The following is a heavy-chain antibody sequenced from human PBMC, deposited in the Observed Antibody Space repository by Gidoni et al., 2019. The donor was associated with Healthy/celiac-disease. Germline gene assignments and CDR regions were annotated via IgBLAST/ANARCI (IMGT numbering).Heavy chain of an antibody. CDR3: ARDSGWLGELSRSKRDYYYGMDV. CDR1: GFTFSSYG. Sequence: QVQLVESGGGVVQPGRSLRLSCAASGFTFSSYGMHWVRQAPGKGLEWVAVIWYDGSNKYYADSVKGRFTISRDNSKNTLYLQMNSLRAEDTAVYYCARDSGWLGELSRSKRDYYYGMDVWGQGTTVTVSS. D-gene: IGHD3-10*01. J-gene: IGHJ6*02. CDR2: IWYDGSNK. V-gene: IGHV3-33*01.